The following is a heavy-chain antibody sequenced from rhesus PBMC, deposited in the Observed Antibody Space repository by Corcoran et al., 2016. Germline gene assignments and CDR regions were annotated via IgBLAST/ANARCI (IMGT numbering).Heavy chain of an antibody. Sequence: QVQLQESGPGLVKPSETLSLTCAVSGGSISSSNWWSWIRQPPGKGLVWIGYISGSSGSTYYNPSLKRRVTISTDTSKNQFSLKLSSVTAAETDVYYWAREQVYRGSFDYWGQGVLVTVSS. J-gene: IGHJ4*01. D-gene: IGHD1-44*01. CDR2: ISGSSGST. CDR1: GGSISSSNW. CDR3: AREQVYRGSFDY. V-gene: IGHV4-65*01.